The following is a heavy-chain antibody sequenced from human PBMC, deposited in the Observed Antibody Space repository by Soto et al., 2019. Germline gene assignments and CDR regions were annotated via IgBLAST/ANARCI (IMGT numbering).Heavy chain of an antibody. D-gene: IGHD1-26*01. J-gene: IGHJ6*02. Sequence: GASVKVSCKASGYPFTSYYMHWVRQAPGQGLEWMGIINPSGGSTSYAQKFQGRVTMTRDTSTSTVYMELSSLRSEDTAVYYCARELSGSYSRYYYYEMDVWGQGTTVTVSS. V-gene: IGHV1-46*01. CDR1: GYPFTSYY. CDR3: ARELSGSYSRYYYYEMDV. CDR2: INPSGGST.